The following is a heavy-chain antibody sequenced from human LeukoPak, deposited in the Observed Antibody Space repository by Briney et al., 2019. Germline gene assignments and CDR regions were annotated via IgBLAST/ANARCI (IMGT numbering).Heavy chain of an antibody. CDR3: TTTSQKIVVVTAVDY. D-gene: IGHD2-21*02. CDR2: IKSKTDGGTT. Sequence: PGGSLRLSCAASGFTFSNAWMSWVRQAPGKGLEWVGRIKSKTDGGTTDYAAPVKGRFTISRDDSKNTLYLQMNSLKTEDTAVYYCTTTSQKIVVVTAVDYWGQGTLVTVSS. V-gene: IGHV3-15*01. J-gene: IGHJ4*02. CDR1: GFTFSNAW.